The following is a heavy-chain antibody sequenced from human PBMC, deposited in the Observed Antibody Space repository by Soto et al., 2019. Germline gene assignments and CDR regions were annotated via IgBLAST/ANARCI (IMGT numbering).Heavy chain of an antibody. CDR1: GVTFSSYA. V-gene: IGHV1-69*13. CDR2: IIPIFGTA. Sequence: SGKVSCKASGVTFSSYAISWVRQAPGQGLEWMGGIIPIFGTANYAQKFQGRVTITADESTSTAYMELSSLRSEDTAVYYCASQFGRSGELTFDYWGQGTLVPVSS. D-gene: IGHD3-10*01. J-gene: IGHJ4*02. CDR3: ASQFGRSGELTFDY.